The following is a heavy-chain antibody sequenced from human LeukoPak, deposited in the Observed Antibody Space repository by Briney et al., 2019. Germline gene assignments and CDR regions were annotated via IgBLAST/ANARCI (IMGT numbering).Heavy chain of an antibody. CDR1: GFTFSSYS. J-gene: IGHJ4*02. Sequence: GGSLRLSCAASGFTFSSYSMNWVRQAPGKGLEWVSSISSSSSYIYYADSVKGRFTISRDNAKNSLYLQMNSLRAEDTAVYYCARDRGYSSGWYTPRPNFDYWGQGTLVTVSS. D-gene: IGHD6-19*01. CDR3: ARDRGYSSGWYTPRPNFDY. CDR2: ISSSSSYI. V-gene: IGHV3-21*01.